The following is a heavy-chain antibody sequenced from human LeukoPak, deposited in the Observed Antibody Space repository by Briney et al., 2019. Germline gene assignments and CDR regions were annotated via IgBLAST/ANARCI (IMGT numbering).Heavy chain of an antibody. CDR3: AASRYCSSTTCRFDY. D-gene: IGHD2-2*01. J-gene: IGHJ4*02. CDR2: IYPGNSDT. CDR1: GYTFTNSW. V-gene: IGHV5-51*01. Sequence: GESLKISCKGSGYTFTNSWIGWVRQMPGKGLEWMGFIYPGNSDTRYSPSFQGQVTISVDKSISTTYLQWSSLKTSDTAIYYCAASRYCSSTTCRFDYWGQGTLVTVSS.